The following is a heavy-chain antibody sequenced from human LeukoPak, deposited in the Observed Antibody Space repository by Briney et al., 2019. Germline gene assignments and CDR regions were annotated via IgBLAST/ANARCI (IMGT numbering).Heavy chain of an antibody. CDR1: GFTFSSYD. Sequence: GGSLRLSCAASGFTFSSYDMHWVRQATGKGLEWVSAIGTAGDTYYPGSVKGRFTISRENAKNSLYLQMNSLRAGDTAVYYCARGMIWFGELRALDYWGQGTLVTVSS. D-gene: IGHD3-10*01. V-gene: IGHV3-13*01. J-gene: IGHJ4*02. CDR3: ARGMIWFGELRALDY. CDR2: IGTAGDT.